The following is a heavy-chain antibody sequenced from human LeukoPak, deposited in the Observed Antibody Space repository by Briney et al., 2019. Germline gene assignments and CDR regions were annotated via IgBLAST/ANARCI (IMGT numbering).Heavy chain of an antibody. V-gene: IGHV1-2*02. D-gene: IGHD4-17*01. J-gene: IGHJ4*02. CDR2: INPNSGGT. CDR3: VRGYGDGFYFDY. Sequence: ASVKVSCKASGYTFTAYYMHWVRQAPGEGLEWMGWINPNSGGTNYAQKFQGRVTMTRDTSISTAYMELSRLRSDDTAVYYCVRGYGDGFYFDYWGRGTLVTVSS. CDR1: GYTFTAYY.